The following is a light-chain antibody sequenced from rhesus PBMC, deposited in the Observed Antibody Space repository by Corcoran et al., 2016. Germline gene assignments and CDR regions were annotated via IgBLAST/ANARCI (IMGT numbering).Light chain of an antibody. CDR1: QSVSSR. CDR2: DAS. CDR3: QQESNWSYS. Sequence: EIVMTQSPATLSLSPGERATLSCRASQSVSSRLAWYQQKPGQPPRLLIYDASSRVTGITDRFSGSGSGTDFTLTIRSREPEDVAVYVCQQESNWSYSFGQGTKVEIK. J-gene: IGKJ2*01. V-gene: IGKV3-17*02.